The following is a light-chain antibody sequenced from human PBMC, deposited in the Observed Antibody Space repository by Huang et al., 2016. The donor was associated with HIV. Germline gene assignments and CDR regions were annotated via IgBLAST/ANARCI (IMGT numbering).Light chain of an antibody. CDR1: QDINNF. Sequence: IRMTQSPSSLSASTGDRVTITCRANQDINNFLAWYQQRPGSVPKRRIYAASTLQSGVPSRFSGNGSGTDFTLTIGCLHSEDVATYYCQQYDIHPLTFGPGTRVDIK. J-gene: IGKJ3*01. CDR3: QQYDIHPLT. CDR2: AAS. V-gene: IGKV1-8*01.